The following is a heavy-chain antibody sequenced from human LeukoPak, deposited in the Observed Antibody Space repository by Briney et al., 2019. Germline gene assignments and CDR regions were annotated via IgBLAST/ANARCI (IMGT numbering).Heavy chain of an antibody. CDR1: GGSISSGGYY. D-gene: IGHD3-3*01. J-gene: IGHJ5*02. CDR2: IYYSGST. Sequence: PQTLSLTCTVSGGSISSGGYYWSWIRQHPGKGLEWIGYIYYSGSTYYNPSLKSRVTISVDTSKNQFSLKLSSVTAADTAVYYCARGGTYDFWSGYLTSPWFDPWGQGTLVTVSS. V-gene: IGHV4-31*03. CDR3: ARGGTYDFWSGYLTSPWFDP.